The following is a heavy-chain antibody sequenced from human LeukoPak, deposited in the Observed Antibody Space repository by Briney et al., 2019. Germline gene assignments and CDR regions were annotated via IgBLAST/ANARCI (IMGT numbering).Heavy chain of an antibody. D-gene: IGHD3-10*01. CDR1: GFSCSGYY. CDR3: ARGSYYHDY. CDR2: INHSGRP. V-gene: IGHV4-34*01. J-gene: IGHJ4*02. Sequence: SENLSFTSAVYGFSCSGYYWSWIRQPPGKGLEWIGEINHSGRPNYNQSLKRRVTISVKTSKNQFSLKLSSVTAADTAVYYCARGSYYHDYWGQGTLVTVSS.